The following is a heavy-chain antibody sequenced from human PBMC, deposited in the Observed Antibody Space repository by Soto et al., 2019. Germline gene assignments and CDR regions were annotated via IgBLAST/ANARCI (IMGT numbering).Heavy chain of an antibody. V-gene: IGHV4-30-4*01. CDR3: ARDRYNWNYGLRYYYGMDV. CDR1: GGSIRTGDCP. CDR2: IYYSGST. Sequence: SQPLSLTCPGSGGSIRTGDCPCSWLRQPPGKGLEWIGYIYYSGSTYYNPSLKSRVTISVDTSKNQFSLKLSSVTAADTAVYYCARDRYNWNYGLRYYYGMDVWGQGTTVS. D-gene: IGHD1-7*01. J-gene: IGHJ6*02.